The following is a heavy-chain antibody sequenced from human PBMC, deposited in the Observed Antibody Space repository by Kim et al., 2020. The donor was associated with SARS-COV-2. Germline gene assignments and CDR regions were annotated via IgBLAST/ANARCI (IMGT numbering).Heavy chain of an antibody. CDR3: ARYKRGYSYGTYDY. D-gene: IGHD5-18*01. Sequence: PSLKRLVTISVDTSKNQFSLKLSSGTAADTAVYYCARYKRGYSYGTYDYCGQGTLVTVSS. V-gene: IGHV4-31*01. J-gene: IGHJ4*02.